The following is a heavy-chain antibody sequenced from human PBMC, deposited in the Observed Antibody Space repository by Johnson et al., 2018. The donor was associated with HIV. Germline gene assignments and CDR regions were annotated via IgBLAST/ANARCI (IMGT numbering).Heavy chain of an antibody. D-gene: IGHD1-1*01. Sequence: VQLVESGGGVVQPGRSLRLSCAASGFTFSSYAMSWVRQAPGQGLEWVSAITGSGGNTYYADSAKGRFTISSDNSKNTLYLQMNSLRAEDTAVYYCARGGVWNDFDAFDIWGQGTMVTVSS. CDR3: ARGGVWNDFDAFDI. CDR2: ITGSGGNT. J-gene: IGHJ3*02. V-gene: IGHV3-23*04. CDR1: GFTFSSYA.